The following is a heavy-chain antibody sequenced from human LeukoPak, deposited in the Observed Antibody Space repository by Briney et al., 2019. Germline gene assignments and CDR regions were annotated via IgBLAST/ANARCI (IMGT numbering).Heavy chain of an antibody. V-gene: IGHV3-23*01. Sequence: GGSLRLSCAASGFTFSSYAMSWVRQAPGKGLEWVSAISGSGGSTYYADSVKGRFTISRDNSKNTLYLQMNSLRAKDTAVYYCAKDPPEDIVVVPAAIGFDYWGQGTLVTVSS. CDR1: GFTFSSYA. J-gene: IGHJ4*02. D-gene: IGHD2-2*02. CDR3: AKDPPEDIVVVPAAIGFDY. CDR2: ISGSGGST.